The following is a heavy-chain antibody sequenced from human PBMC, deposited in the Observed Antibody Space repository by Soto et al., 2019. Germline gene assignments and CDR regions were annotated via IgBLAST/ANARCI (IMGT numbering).Heavy chain of an antibody. J-gene: IGHJ5*02. D-gene: IGHD1-7*01. CDR2: INSDGSST. CDR1: GFTFSSYW. V-gene: IGHV3-74*01. CDR3: ARVNWNYGRGWFDP. Sequence: EVQLVESGGGLVQPGGSLRLSCAASGFTFSSYWMHWVRQAPGKGLVWVSRINSDGSSTSYADSVKGRFTISRDNAKNTRYLQMNSLRAEDTAVYYCARVNWNYGRGWFDPWGQGTLVTVSS.